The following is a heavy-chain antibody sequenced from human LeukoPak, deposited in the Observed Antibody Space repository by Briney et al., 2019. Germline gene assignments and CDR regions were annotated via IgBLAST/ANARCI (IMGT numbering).Heavy chain of an antibody. J-gene: IGHJ4*02. CDR2: IYYSGST. CDR1: GGSISSYY. Sequence: SEALSLTCTVSGGSISSYYWSWIRQPPGKGLEWIGYIYYSGSTNYKPSLKSRVTISVDTSKNQFSLKLSSATVADTAVYYCAGVMVGATWFDYWGQGTPVTVSS. D-gene: IGHD1-26*01. V-gene: IGHV4-59*08. CDR3: AGVMVGATWFDY.